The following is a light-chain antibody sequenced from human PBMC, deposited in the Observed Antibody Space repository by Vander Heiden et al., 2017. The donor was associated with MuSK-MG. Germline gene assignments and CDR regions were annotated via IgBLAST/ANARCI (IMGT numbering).Light chain of an antibody. CDR2: DVS. J-gene: IGLJ2*01. CDR3: NSYAGSNNLV. V-gene: IGLV2-8*01. CDR1: SSDVGGYNY. Sequence: QSALTQPPSASGSPGQSVTISCPGTSSDVGGYNYVSWYQHHPGKAPKLMIYDVSKRPSGVPDRFSGSKSGNTASLTVFGLQADDEADYYCNSYAGSNNLVFGGGTKLTVL.